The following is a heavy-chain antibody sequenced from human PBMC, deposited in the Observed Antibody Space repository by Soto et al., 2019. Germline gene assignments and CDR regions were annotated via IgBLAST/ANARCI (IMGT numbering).Heavy chain of an antibody. CDR3: AKDPNLGFNYDFWTGHSFFAY. J-gene: IGHJ4*02. V-gene: IGHV3-23*01. Sequence: PGGSLRLSCAASGFTFSKYAMSWVRQAPGKGLGWISTISDTSGSIFYADSVNGRFTISRDNSKNTLYLQMNSLRAEDTAIYYCAKDPNLGFNYDFWTGHSFFAYWGQGTPVTVSS. D-gene: IGHD3-3*01. CDR1: GFTFSKYA. CDR2: ISDTSGSI.